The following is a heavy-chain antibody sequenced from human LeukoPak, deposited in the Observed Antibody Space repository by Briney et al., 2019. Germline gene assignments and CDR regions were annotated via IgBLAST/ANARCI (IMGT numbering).Heavy chain of an antibody. D-gene: IGHD2-2*01. Sequence: GASVKVSCKASGYTFTSYGISWVRQAPGQGLEWVGWISAYNGNTNYAQKLQGRVTMTTDTSTSTAYMELRSLRFDDTAVYYCARVVVPAAVMFPFDYWGQGTLVTVSS. J-gene: IGHJ4*02. V-gene: IGHV1-18*01. CDR2: ISAYNGNT. CDR3: ARVVVPAAVMFPFDY. CDR1: GYTFTSYG.